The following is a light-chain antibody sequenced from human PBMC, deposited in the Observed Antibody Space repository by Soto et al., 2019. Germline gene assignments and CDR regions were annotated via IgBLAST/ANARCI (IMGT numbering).Light chain of an antibody. J-gene: IGKJ5*01. CDR3: QQAYSFPVT. Sequence: DIQMTQSPSSISASVGDRVTITCRASQGLSSWLAWYQQRPGKAPKLLIYAASNLQSGVPSRFSGSGSGTDFTLTIDSLQPEDSATYYCQQAYSFPVTFGQGTRLEIK. V-gene: IGKV1D-12*01. CDR1: QGLSSW. CDR2: AAS.